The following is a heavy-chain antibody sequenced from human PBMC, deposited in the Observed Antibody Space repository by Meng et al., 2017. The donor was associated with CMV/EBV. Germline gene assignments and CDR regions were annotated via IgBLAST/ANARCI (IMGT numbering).Heavy chain of an antibody. J-gene: IGHJ4*02. CDR2: IRYDGSNK. D-gene: IGHD1-26*01. CDR1: GFTFSSYG. Sequence: GGSLRLSCAASGFTFSSYGMHWVRQAPGKGLEWVAFIRYDGSNKYYADPVKGRFTISRDNSKNTLYLQMNSLRAEDTAVYYCAKERGWELLGLFDYWGQGTLVTVSS. CDR3: AKERGWELLGLFDY. V-gene: IGHV3-30*02.